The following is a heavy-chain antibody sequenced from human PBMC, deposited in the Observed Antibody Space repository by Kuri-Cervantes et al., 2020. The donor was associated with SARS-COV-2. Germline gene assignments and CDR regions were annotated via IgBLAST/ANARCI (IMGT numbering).Heavy chain of an antibody. CDR1: GYTFTSYD. CDR3: ARDRRYCSGGSCYSGYFQH. Sequence: ASVKVSCKASGYTFTSYDINWVRQAPGQGLEWMGWINPNSGGTNYAQKFQGRVTMTRDTSISTAYMELSRLRSDDTAVYYCARDRRYCSGGSCYSGYFQHWGQGTLVTVSS. V-gene: IGHV1-2*02. CDR2: INPNSGGT. D-gene: IGHD2-15*01. J-gene: IGHJ1*01.